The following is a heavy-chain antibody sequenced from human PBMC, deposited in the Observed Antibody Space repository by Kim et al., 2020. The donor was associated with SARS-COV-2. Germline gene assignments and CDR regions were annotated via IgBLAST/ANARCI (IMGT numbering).Heavy chain of an antibody. CDR1: GFTFSDYG. V-gene: IGHV3-30*18. J-gene: IGHJ4*02. CDR2: VSYEGRNT. CDR3: VKEAAFATIVVDYYFDY. Sequence: GGSLRLSCVASGFTFSDYGMHWVRQAPGKGLEWVGIVSYEGRNTYYAAPVKGRFTISRDNSKNTLYLQMNSLRTEDTARYYCVKEAAFATIVVDYYFDYWGQGTLVTVSS. D-gene: IGHD3-22*01.